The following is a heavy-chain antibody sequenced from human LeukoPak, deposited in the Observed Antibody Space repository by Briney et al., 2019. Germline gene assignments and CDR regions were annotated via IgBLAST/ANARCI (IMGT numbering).Heavy chain of an antibody. CDR1: GFIFNNYE. CDR2: ISSSGMSI. CDR3: ARSSWFGEEGLDS. V-gene: IGHV3-48*03. Sequence: GGSLRLSCVTSGFIFNNYEMNWVRQAPGKGLEWVSYISSSGMSIYYADSVKGRFTISRDNAKNALYLQMNSLRAEDTAVYYCARSSWFGEEGLDSWGQGTLVTVSS. D-gene: IGHD3-10*01. J-gene: IGHJ4*02.